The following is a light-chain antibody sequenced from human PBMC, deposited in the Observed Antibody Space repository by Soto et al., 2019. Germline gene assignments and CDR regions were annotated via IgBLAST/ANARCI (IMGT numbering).Light chain of an antibody. CDR2: GTS. J-gene: IGKJ1*01. Sequence: EIVLTQSPGTLSLSPGERATLSCRASQSVTNNYLAWYQRKPGQPPRLLIYGTSYRSTDIPRRFSGSGSGTDFTLTITRLEPEDFAVYYCQQYGSSPQTFGQGTKVEIK. CDR1: QSVTNNY. CDR3: QQYGSSPQT. V-gene: IGKV3-20*01.